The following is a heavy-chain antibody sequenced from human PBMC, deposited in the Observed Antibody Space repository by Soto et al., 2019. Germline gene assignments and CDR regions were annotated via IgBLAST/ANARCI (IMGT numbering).Heavy chain of an antibody. J-gene: IGHJ4*02. D-gene: IGHD5-12*01. Sequence: ESGGGVVQPGRSLRLSCAASGFTFSSSGLHWVRQAPGKGLEWVAVISYDGTNKYYADSGKGRFTISRDNSKNTLYLQMNSPRAEDTAVYYCAKGGRGGYDYIDYWGQGTLVTVSS. CDR3: AKGGRGGYDYIDY. CDR1: GFTFSSSG. V-gene: IGHV3-30*18. CDR2: ISYDGTNK.